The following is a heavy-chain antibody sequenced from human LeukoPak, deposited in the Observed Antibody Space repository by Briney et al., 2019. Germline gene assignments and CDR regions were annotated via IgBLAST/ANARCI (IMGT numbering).Heavy chain of an antibody. V-gene: IGHV3-21*04. D-gene: IGHD3/OR15-3a*01. CDR2: ISSSSSYI. CDR1: GFTFSSYS. Sequence: GGSLRLSCAASGFTFSSYSMNWVRQAPGKGLEWVSSISSSSSYIYYADSVKGRFTISRDNSKNTLYLQMNSLTADDTAVYYCAKQGSNFWTSSDWWGQGTLVTVSS. J-gene: IGHJ4*02. CDR3: AKQGSNFWTSSDW.